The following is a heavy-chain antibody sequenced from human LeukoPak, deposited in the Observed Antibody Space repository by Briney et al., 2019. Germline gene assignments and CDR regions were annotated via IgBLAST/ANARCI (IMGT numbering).Heavy chain of an antibody. CDR3: ARVYYSSSYDYWYFDL. CDR1: GGSIRSYY. V-gene: IGHV4-59*01. Sequence: SETLSLTCTVPGGSIRSYYWSWIRQPPGKGLGWSGYIYYSGSTNYNPSLKSRVTISVDTSKDQFSLKLSSVTAADTAVYYCARVYYSSSYDYWYFDLWGRGTLVTVSS. CDR2: IYYSGST. D-gene: IGHD6-13*01. J-gene: IGHJ2*01.